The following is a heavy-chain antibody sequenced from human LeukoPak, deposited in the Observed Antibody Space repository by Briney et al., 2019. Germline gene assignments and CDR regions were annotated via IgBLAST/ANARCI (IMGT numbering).Heavy chain of an antibody. CDR2: IYYSGST. V-gene: IGHV4-30-4*08. D-gene: IGHD1-26*01. CDR1: GGSISSGDYY. Sequence: SQTLSLTCTVSGGSISSGDYYWSWIRQPPGKGLEWIGYIYYSGSTYYNPSLKSRVTISVDTSKNQFSLKLSSVTAADTAVYYCARGAYSHPSIVGAAVGDYWGQGTLVTVSS. CDR3: ARGAYSHPSIVGAAVGDY. J-gene: IGHJ4*02.